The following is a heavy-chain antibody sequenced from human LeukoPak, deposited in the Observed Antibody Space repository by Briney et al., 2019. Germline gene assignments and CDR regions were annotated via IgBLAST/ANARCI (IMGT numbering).Heavy chain of an antibody. CDR3: ARESKVVVITTVFAFDI. V-gene: IGHV4-31*03. Sequence: SETLSITCTVSGGSISSGGYYWSWIRQHPGKGLEWIGYIYYSGSTYYNPSLKSRVTISVDTSKNQFSLKLSSVTAADTAVYYCARESKVVVITTVFAFDIWGQGTMVTVSS. CDR2: IYYSGST. D-gene: IGHD3-22*01. CDR1: GGSISSGGYY. J-gene: IGHJ3*02.